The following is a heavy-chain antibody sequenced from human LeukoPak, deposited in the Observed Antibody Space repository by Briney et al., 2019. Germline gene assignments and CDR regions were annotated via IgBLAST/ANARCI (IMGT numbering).Heavy chain of an antibody. CDR2: LYSGGST. CDR3: ARDSGYYDSSGYYYVVDY. Sequence: GGSLRLSCAASGFTVSSNYMSWVRQAPGMGLEWFSVLYSGGSTYYADSVKGRFTISRDNSKNTLYLQMNSLRAEDTAVYYCARDSGYYDSSGYYYVVDYWGQGTLVTVSS. V-gene: IGHV3-66*02. D-gene: IGHD3-22*01. CDR1: GFTVSSNY. J-gene: IGHJ4*02.